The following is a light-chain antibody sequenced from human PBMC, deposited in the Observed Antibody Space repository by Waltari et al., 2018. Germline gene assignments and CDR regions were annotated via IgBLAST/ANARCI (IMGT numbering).Light chain of an antibody. J-gene: IGLJ1*01. CDR1: SSDVGGYNL. Sequence: QSALTQPASLSWSPRQSIPISCPGTSSDVGGYNLVSCYQQHTGKAPKLIIYEVSNRPSGVSSRFSGSKSGNTASLTISGLQAEDEADYFCGSYTLINTIVVFGTGTKVTVL. V-gene: IGLV2-14*01. CDR3: GSYTLINTIVV. CDR2: EVS.